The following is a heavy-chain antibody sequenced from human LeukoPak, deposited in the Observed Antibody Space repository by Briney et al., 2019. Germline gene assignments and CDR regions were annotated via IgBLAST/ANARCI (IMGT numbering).Heavy chain of an antibody. CDR2: IIPIFGTA. CDR3: ARVIPIGIGDAFDI. CDR1: GGTFSSYA. J-gene: IGHJ3*02. V-gene: IGHV1-69*05. Sequence: SVRVSCKASGGTFSSYAISWVRQAPGQGLEWMGGIIPIFGTANYAQKFQGRVTITTDESTSTAYMELSSLRSEDTAVYYCARVIPIGIGDAFDIWGQGTMVTVSS. D-gene: IGHD3-3*01.